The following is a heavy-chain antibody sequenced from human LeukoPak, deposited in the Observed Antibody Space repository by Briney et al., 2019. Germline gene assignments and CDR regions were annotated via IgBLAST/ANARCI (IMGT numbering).Heavy chain of an antibody. CDR1: GFTFNSYA. V-gene: IGHV3-23*01. CDR3: AKDLGRYRNNYFDY. D-gene: IGHD1-26*01. CDR2: ISGSGGGT. Sequence: GGSLRLSCAASGFTFNSYAMSWIRQAPEKGLEWVATISGSGGGTYYADSVKGRFTISRDDSKNTLYLQMNSLRAEDTAVYYCAKDLGRYRNNYFDYWGQGTLVTVSS. J-gene: IGHJ4*02.